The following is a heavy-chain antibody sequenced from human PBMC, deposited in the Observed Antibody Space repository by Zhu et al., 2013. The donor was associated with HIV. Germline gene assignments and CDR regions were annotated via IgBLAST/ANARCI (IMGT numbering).Heavy chain of an antibody. CDR3: ARAPPDVEMATMGYYYYGMDV. D-gene: IGHD5-12*01. V-gene: IGHV1-69*06. J-gene: IGHJ6*02. CDR1: GGTFSSYA. CDR2: IIPIFGTA. Sequence: QVQLVQSGTEVKKPGSSVKLSCKASGGTFSSYAISWVRQAPGQGLEWMGGIIPIFGTANYAQKFQGRVTITADKSTSTAYMELSSLRSEDTAVYYCARAPPDVEMATMGYYYYGMDVWGQGTTVTVSS.